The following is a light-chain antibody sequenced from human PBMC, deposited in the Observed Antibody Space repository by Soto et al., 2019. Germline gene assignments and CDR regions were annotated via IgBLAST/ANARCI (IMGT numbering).Light chain of an antibody. CDR2: GAF. V-gene: IGKV3-15*01. CDR1: QSVSSD. J-gene: IGKJ1*01. CDR3: QYYDQWPPWA. Sequence: EIVMTQSPVALSASPGETATLSCRASQSVSSDVAWYQQKPGQAPRLLIYGAFTRATGIPARFSGSGSGTEFTLTISSLQSEDFAVYYCQYYDQWPPWAFGQGTKVDIK.